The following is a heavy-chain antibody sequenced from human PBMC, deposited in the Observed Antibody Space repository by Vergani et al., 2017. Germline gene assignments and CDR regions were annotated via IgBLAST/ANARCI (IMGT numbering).Heavy chain of an antibody. CDR3: AKARRHIVATRYFDY. V-gene: IGHV3-23*04. CDR2: ISGSGGST. Sequence: VQLVESGGGVVQPGRSLRLSCAASGFTFSSYAMSWVRQAPGKGLEWVSAISGSGGSTYYADSVKGRFTISRDNSKNTLYLQMNSLRAEDTAVYYCAKARRHIVATRYFDYWGQGTLVTVSS. J-gene: IGHJ4*02. CDR1: GFTFSSYA. D-gene: IGHD5-12*01.